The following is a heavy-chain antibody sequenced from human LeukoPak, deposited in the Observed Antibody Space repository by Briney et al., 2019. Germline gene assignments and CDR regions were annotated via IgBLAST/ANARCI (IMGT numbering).Heavy chain of an antibody. J-gene: IGHJ4*02. CDR1: GFTFSSYG. D-gene: IGHD5-12*01. CDR3: ARDPWRVGTITAFDY. Sequence: GRSLRLSCAASGFTFSSYGMHWVRQAPGKGLEWVALIWNDGSKNLHADSVEGRFIISRDNSRDTVYLQMNSLRADDTAMYFCARDPWRVGTITAFDYWGQGTPVTVSS. CDR2: IWNDGSKN. V-gene: IGHV3-33*01.